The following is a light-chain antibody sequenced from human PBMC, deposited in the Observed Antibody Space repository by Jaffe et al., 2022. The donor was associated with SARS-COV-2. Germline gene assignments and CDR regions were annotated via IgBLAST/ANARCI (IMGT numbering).Light chain of an antibody. Sequence: EIVLTQSPGTLSLSPGERVTLSCRASRRVTSGYLAWYQQKPGQAPRLLIYSASSRAAGIPDRFSGSGSGTDFSLTISRLEPEDFAVYYCQQYGSSPYTFGQGTKLEIK. V-gene: IGKV3-20*01. CDR1: RRVTSGY. J-gene: IGKJ2*01. CDR3: QQYGSSPYT. CDR2: SAS.